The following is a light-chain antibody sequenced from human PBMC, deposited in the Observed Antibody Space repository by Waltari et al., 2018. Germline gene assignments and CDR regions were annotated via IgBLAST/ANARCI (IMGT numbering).Light chain of an antibody. J-gene: IGLJ1*01. V-gene: IGLV2-23*02. CDR2: EVT. CDR3: CSYAGLGIYV. Sequence: HSCLTQPASVSGSPGPSITVSCTCTISDVGDYHLLSWYQQYPGKAPKLMVYEVTKRTSGVSESFSGSKSGNTASLTISGLQAEDEADYYCCSYAGLGIYVFGTGTKVTVL. CDR1: ISDVGDYHL.